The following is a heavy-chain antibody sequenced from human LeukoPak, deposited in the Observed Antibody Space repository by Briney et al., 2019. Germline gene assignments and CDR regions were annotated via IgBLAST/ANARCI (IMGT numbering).Heavy chain of an antibody. J-gene: IGHJ2*01. Sequence: SETLSLTCTVSGGSISGYYWSWIRQLPGKGLEWIGVIYSSGSTNYNPSLKSRVTVSVDTSKNQFSLKLTSVTAADTAVYYCARHGSLGYWYFDLWGRGTLVTVSS. V-gene: IGHV4-59*08. CDR1: GGSISGYY. CDR3: ARHGSLGYWYFDL. D-gene: IGHD7-27*01. CDR2: IYSSGST.